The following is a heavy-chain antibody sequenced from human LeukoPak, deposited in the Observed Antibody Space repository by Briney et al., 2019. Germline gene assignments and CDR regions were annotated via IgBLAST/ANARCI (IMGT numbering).Heavy chain of an antibody. D-gene: IGHD6-13*01. V-gene: IGHV3-30*02. J-gene: IGHJ4*02. CDR2: IRYDGTNK. Sequence: QAGGSLRLSCAAYGFTFSNYGMHWVRQAPGKGLEWVAFIRYDGTNKYYADSVKGRFTISRDNSKNTLYLQMNSLRAEDTAVYYCARDIAGGSWYDVDYWGQGTLVTVSS. CDR3: ARDIAGGSWYDVDY. CDR1: GFTFSNYG.